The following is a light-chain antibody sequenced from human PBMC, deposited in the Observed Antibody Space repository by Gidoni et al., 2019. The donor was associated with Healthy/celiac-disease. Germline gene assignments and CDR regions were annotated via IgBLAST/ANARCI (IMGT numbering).Light chain of an antibody. J-gene: IGLJ2*01. CDR3: SSYTSSSTVV. Sequence: QSALTHTASVSGSPGQSITISCTVTSSDVGGYNYVSWYQQHPGKAPKLMIYEVSNRPSGVSNRFSGSKSGNTASLTISGLQAEDEADYYCSSYTSSSTVVFGGGTKLTVL. V-gene: IGLV2-14*01. CDR1: SSDVGGYNY. CDR2: EVS.